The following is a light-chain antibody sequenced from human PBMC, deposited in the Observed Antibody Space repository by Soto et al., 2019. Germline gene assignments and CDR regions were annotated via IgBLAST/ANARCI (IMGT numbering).Light chain of an antibody. J-gene: IGKJ4*01. CDR2: AVS. Sequence: DIQMTQSPSSLSASVGDRVTVTCRASQGISSYLAWYQQKPGKVPKLLIYAVSTLQPGVPSRFSGSGSGTDCTLTISSLQPEDVATYYCQKYDSAASLTFGGGTKVEIK. CDR1: QGISSY. CDR3: QKYDSAASLT. V-gene: IGKV1-27*01.